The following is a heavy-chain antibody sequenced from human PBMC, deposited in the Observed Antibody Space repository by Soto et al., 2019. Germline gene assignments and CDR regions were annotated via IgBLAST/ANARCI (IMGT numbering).Heavy chain of an antibody. CDR3: ARHRYSYGVYYFDY. V-gene: IGHV4-4*02. CDR2: IYHSGST. Sequence: SETLSLTCAVSGGSISSSNWWSWIRQPPGKGLEWIGEIYHSGSTNYNPSLKSRVTISVDTSKNQFSPKLSSVTAADTAVYYCARHRYSYGVYYFDYWGQGTLVTVSS. J-gene: IGHJ4*02. CDR1: GGSISSSNW. D-gene: IGHD5-18*01.